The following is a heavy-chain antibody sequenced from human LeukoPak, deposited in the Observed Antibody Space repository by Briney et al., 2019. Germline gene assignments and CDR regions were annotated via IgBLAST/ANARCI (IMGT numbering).Heavy chain of an antibody. D-gene: IGHD3-3*01. CDR1: GGSFSGYY. CDR3: ARGYYDFWSGYHDAFDI. CDR2: INHSGST. J-gene: IGHJ3*02. Sequence: PSETLSLTCAVYGGSFSGYYWSWIRQPPGKGLEWIGEINHSGSTNYNPSLKSRVTISVDTSKNQFSLKLSSVTAADTAVYYCARGYYDFWSGYHDAFDIWGQGTVVTVSS. V-gene: IGHV4-34*01.